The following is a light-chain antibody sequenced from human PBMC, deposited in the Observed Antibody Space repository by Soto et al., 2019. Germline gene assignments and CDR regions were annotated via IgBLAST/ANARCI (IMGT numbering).Light chain of an antibody. CDR2: DVT. Sequence: QSALTQSASVSGSPGQSITISCTGTSRDVGGYNYVSWYQQHPGKAPKLMIFDVTNRPSGVSDRFSGSKFGNTASLTISGLQAEDEADYYCSSYTSSSTDVFGTGTKLTVL. V-gene: IGLV2-14*03. CDR1: SRDVGGYNY. CDR3: SSYTSSSTDV. J-gene: IGLJ1*01.